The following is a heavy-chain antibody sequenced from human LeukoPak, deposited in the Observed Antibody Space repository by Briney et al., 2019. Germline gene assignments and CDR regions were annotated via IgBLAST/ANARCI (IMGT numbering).Heavy chain of an antibody. CDR2: ISSSGSTI. J-gene: IGHJ6*03. CDR3: AKGGGGGSPSPYYYYMDV. Sequence: GGSLRLSCAASGFTFSSYEMNWVRQAPGKGLEWVSYISSSGSTIYYADSVKGRFTISRDNSKNTLYLQMNSLRAEDTAVYYCAKGGGGGSPSPYYYYMDVWGKGTTVTVSS. D-gene: IGHD2-15*01. CDR1: GFTFSSYE. V-gene: IGHV3-48*03.